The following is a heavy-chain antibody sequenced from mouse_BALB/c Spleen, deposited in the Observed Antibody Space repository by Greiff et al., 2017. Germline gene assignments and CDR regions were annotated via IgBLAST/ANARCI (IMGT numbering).Heavy chain of an antibody. J-gene: IGHJ3*01. CDR2: IWAGGST. CDR1: GFSLTSYG. Sequence: VQLVESGPGLVAPSQSLSITCTVSGFSLTSYGVHWVRQPPGKGLEWLGVIWAGGSTNYNSALMSRLSISKDNSKSQVFLKMNSLQTDDTAMYYCARDKGNSLAWFAYWGQGTLVTVSA. D-gene: IGHD2-1*01. V-gene: IGHV2-9*02. CDR3: ARDKGNSLAWFAY.